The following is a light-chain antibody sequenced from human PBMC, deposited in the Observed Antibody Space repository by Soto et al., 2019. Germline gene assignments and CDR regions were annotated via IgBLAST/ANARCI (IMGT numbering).Light chain of an antibody. V-gene: IGLV2-14*01. Sequence: QSALTQPASVSGSPGQSITISCTGTSSDIGAYNYVSWYQQHPGKAPKLMIYEVSNRPSGLSNRFSGSKSGNTASLTISGLQAEDDAAYYCSSKTITTPVVFGGGTKLTVL. CDR1: SSDIGAYNY. CDR3: SSKTITTPVV. CDR2: EVS. J-gene: IGLJ3*02.